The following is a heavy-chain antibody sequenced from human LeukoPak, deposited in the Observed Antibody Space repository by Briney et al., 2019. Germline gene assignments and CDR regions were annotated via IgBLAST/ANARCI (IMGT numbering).Heavy chain of an antibody. D-gene: IGHD1-26*01. V-gene: IGHV3-48*02. CDR2: ITASGTAM. CDR1: GFTFSSDA. Sequence: GGSLRLSCAASGFTFSSDAMNWVRQAPGKGLEWVSHITASGTAMFYADSVKGRFTISRDNAKNSLYLQMNSLRDEDTAVYYCASSGSYRFDYWGQGTLVTVSS. J-gene: IGHJ4*02. CDR3: ASSGSYRFDY.